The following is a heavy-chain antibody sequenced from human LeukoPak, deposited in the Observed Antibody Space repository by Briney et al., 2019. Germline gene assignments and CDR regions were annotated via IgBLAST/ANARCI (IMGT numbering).Heavy chain of an antibody. V-gene: IGHV4-34*01. Sequence: SETLSLTCAVYGGSFSGYYWSWIRQPPGKGLEWIGEINHSGSTNYNPSLKSRVTISVDTSKNQFSLKLSSVTAADTAVYYCARISRYDFWSGYYTRGNYFDYWGQGTLVTVSS. CDR2: INHSGST. D-gene: IGHD3-3*01. CDR3: ARISRYDFWSGYYTRGNYFDY. J-gene: IGHJ4*02. CDR1: GGSFSGYY.